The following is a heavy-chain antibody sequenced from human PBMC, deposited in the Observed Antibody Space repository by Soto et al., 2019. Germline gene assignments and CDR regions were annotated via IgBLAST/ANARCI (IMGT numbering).Heavy chain of an antibody. D-gene: IGHD1-26*01. V-gene: IGHV4-61*01. CDR2: IYYSGST. CDR1: GGSVSSGSYY. J-gene: IGHJ4*02. CDR3: AREKSGPKLFDY. Sequence: SETLSLTCTVSGGSVSSGSYYWSWIRQPPGKGLEWIGYIYYSGSTNYNPSLKSRVTISVDTSKNQFSLKLSSVTAADTAVYYCAREKSGPKLFDYWGQGTLVTVSS.